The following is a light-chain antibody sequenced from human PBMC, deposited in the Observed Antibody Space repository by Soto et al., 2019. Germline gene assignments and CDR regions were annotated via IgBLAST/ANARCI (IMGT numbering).Light chain of an antibody. Sequence: DVEMTQSPPSVSASVGDRVTITCRASQDINRWLAWYQQKPGKAPKLLIYVASGLQSGVPSRFSGSGSGTDFTLPISNLQPEDVATYYCQQAKSFPYTFGQGTKVEIK. V-gene: IGKV1D-12*01. CDR1: QDINRW. CDR2: VAS. J-gene: IGKJ2*01. CDR3: QQAKSFPYT.